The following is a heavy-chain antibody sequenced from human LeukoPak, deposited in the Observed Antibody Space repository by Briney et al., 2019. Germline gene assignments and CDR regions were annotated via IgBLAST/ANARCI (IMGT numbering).Heavy chain of an antibody. CDR1: GFTFSSYG. J-gene: IGHJ4*02. CDR2: ISYDGSNK. Sequence: PGRSLRLSCAASGFTFSSYGMHWVRQAPGKGLEWVAVISYDGSNKYYADSVKGRFTISRDNSKNTLYLQMNSLRAEDTAAYYCAKDQNFDWSWGLFDYWGQGTLVTVSS. V-gene: IGHV3-30*18. CDR3: AKDQNFDWSWGLFDY. D-gene: IGHD3-9*01.